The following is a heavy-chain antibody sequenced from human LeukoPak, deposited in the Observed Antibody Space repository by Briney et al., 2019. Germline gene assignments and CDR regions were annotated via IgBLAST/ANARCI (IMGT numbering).Heavy chain of an antibody. CDR1: GYTFTSYD. CDR2: MNPNSGNT. V-gene: IGHV1-8*01. CDR3: ARGFYPLFLEWFRYYYYYMDV. Sequence: ASVTVSCKASGYTFTSYDINWVRQAPGQGLEWMGWMNPNSGNTGYAQKFQGRVTMTRNTSISTAYMELSSLRSEDTAVYYCARGFYPLFLEWFRYYYYYMDVWGKGTTVTVSS. D-gene: IGHD3-3*01. J-gene: IGHJ6*03.